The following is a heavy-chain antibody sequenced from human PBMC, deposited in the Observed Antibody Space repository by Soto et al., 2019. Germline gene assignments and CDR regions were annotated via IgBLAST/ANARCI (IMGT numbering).Heavy chain of an antibody. CDR3: AREGDCSNGVCYPIQH. V-gene: IGHV3-21*01. CDR2: SISSTAHI. Sequence: GGSLRLSCAASGFSFSLYTMNWIRQAPGKGLEWVSSSISSTAHIYYADSVKGRFTTSRDNAKNSLYLQMNSLRAEDTAVYYCAREGDCSNGVCYPIQHWGQGTLVTVSS. J-gene: IGHJ1*01. CDR1: GFSFSLYT. D-gene: IGHD2-8*01.